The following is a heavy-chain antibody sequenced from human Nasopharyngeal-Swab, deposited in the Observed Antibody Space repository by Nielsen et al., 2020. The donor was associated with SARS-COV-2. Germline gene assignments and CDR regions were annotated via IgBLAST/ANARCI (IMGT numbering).Heavy chain of an antibody. CDR1: GYSFTSYW. Sequence: KVSCKGSGYSFTSYWISWVRQMPGKGLEWMGRIDPSDSYTNYSPSFQGQVTISVDKSITTAYLQWSSLKASDSAMYYCARGPRYFDLWGRGTLVTVSS. V-gene: IGHV5-10-1*04. J-gene: IGHJ2*01. CDR3: ARGPRYFDL. CDR2: IDPSDSYT.